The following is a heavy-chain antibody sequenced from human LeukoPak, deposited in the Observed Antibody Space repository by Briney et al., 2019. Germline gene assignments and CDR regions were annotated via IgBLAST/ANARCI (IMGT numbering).Heavy chain of an antibody. CDR1: GGSMSGSNIC. CDR3: ARVGGTLRIREAAFDY. CDR2: IYSSGRT. J-gene: IGHJ4*02. D-gene: IGHD6-13*01. V-gene: IGHV4-39*01. Sequence: SETLSLTCTVSGGSMSGSNICWDWVRQTPGKGLEWIGNIYSSGRTHYTPSLKSRVTISVDTSKNQFSLWLSSMTAADTGVYYCARVGGTLRIREAAFDYWGQGILVTVSS.